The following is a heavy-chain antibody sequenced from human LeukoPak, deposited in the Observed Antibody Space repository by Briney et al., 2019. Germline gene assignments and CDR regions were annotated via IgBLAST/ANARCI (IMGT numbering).Heavy chain of an antibody. CDR1: GFTFSSYA. CDR3: ARGALSWQAAERHAVGSP. CDR2: ISGSGGTI. V-gene: IGHV3-23*01. D-gene: IGHD6-13*01. J-gene: IGHJ5*02. Sequence: DPGGSLRLSCAASGFTFSSYAMSWVRQPPGKGLEWVSAISGSGGTIYYADSVKGRFTISRDNARNSLYLQMNSLRAEDTAVYYCARGALSWQAAERHAVGSPWGQGTLVTVSS.